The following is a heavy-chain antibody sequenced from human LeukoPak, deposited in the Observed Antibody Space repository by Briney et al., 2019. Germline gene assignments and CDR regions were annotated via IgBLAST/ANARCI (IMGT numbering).Heavy chain of an antibody. CDR1: GGSISSYY. J-gene: IGHJ6*02. D-gene: IGHD2-21*02. Sequence: PSETLSLTCTVSGGSISSYYWSWIRQPPGKGLEWIGYIHYSGSTNYNPSLESRVTISVDTSKNQFSLKVESVTAADTAVYYCASSLYGDGYYYQYGMEVWGQGTTVTVSS. CDR3: ASSLYGDGYYYQYGMEV. CDR2: IHYSGST. V-gene: IGHV4-59*01.